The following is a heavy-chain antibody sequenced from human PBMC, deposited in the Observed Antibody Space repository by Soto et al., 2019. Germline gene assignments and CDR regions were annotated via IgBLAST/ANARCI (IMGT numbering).Heavy chain of an antibody. CDR1: GYTHTELS. Sequence: ASVKVSCKVSGYTHTELSMHWVRQAPGKGLEWMGGFDPEDGETIYAQKFQGRVTMTEDTSTDTAYMELSSLRSEDTAVYYCATDGYYGSGSYYNNYYYYGMDVWGQGTTVTVSS. D-gene: IGHD3-10*01. CDR2: FDPEDGET. V-gene: IGHV1-24*01. J-gene: IGHJ6*02. CDR3: ATDGYYGSGSYYNNYYYYGMDV.